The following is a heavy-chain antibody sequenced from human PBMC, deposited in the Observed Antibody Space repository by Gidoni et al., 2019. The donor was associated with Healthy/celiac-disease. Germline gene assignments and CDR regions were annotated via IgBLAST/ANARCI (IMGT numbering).Heavy chain of an antibody. CDR3: AREEYYYDSSGYYGWYFDL. J-gene: IGHJ2*01. CDR1: GYTFTSYG. Sequence: QVQLVQSGAEVKKPGASVKVSCKASGYTFTSYGISWVRQAPGQGREWMGWISAYNGNTNYAQKLQGRVTMTTDTSTSTAYMELRSLRSDDTAVYYCAREEYYYDSSGYYGWYFDLWGRGTLVTVSS. V-gene: IGHV1-18*04. D-gene: IGHD3-22*01. CDR2: ISAYNGNT.